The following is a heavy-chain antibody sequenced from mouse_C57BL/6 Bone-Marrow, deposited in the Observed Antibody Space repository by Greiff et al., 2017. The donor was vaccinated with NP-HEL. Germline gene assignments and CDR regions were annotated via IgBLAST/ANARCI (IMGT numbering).Heavy chain of an antibody. V-gene: IGHV1-52*01. CDR1: GYTFTSYW. Sequence: VQLQQPGAELVRPGSSVKLSCKASGYTFTSYWMHWVKQRPIQGLEWIGNIDPSDSETHYNQKFKDKATLTVDNSSITAYMQRSILTSEDSAVYYCARDYYGRGFYFDYWGQGTTLTVSS. J-gene: IGHJ2*01. CDR3: ARDYYGRGFYFDY. D-gene: IGHD1-1*01. CDR2: IDPSDSET.